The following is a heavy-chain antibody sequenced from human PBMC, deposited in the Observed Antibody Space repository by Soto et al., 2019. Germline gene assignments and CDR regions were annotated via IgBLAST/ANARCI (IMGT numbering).Heavy chain of an antibody. Sequence: GGSLRLSCAASGFTFSSYGMHWVRHAPGKGLEWVAVIWYDGSNKYYADSVKGRFTISRDNSKNTLYLQMNSLRAEDTAVYYCARNADYDFWSAQDIWGQGTMVTVSS. V-gene: IGHV3-33*01. CDR3: ARNADYDFWSAQDI. CDR2: IWYDGSNK. CDR1: GFTFSSYG. D-gene: IGHD3-3*01. J-gene: IGHJ3*02.